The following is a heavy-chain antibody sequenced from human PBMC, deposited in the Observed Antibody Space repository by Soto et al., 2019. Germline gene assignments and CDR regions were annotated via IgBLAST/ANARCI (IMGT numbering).Heavy chain of an antibody. J-gene: IGHJ5*02. D-gene: IGHD6-6*01. CDR1: GFTVSSYW. Sequence: EVQLVESGGGLVQPGGSLRLSCAASGFTVSSYWMHWVRQAPGKGLVWVSRINSDGSSTSYADSVKGRFTISRNNAKNTLYLQMTSLRAQGTAVYYCASVYSGSSVMFEPWGQGNLVTVSS. V-gene: IGHV3-74*01. CDR3: ASVYSGSSVMFEP. CDR2: INSDGSST.